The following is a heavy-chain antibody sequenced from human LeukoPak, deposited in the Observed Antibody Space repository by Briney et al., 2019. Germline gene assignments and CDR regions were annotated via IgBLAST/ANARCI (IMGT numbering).Heavy chain of an antibody. V-gene: IGHV1-2*02. Sequence: ASVKVSCKASGYTFTGYYMHWVRQAPGQGLEWMGWINPNSGGTNYAQKFQGRVTVTRDTSISTAYMELSRLRSDDTAVYYCASDIAAAGSFDYWGQGTLVTVSS. CDR3: ASDIAAAGSFDY. D-gene: IGHD6-13*01. CDR1: GYTFTGYY. CDR2: INPNSGGT. J-gene: IGHJ4*02.